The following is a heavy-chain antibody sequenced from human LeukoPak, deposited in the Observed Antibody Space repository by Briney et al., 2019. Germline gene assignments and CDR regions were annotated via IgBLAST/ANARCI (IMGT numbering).Heavy chain of an antibody. CDR2: ISSSSSNI. J-gene: IGHJ3*02. CDR3: ASSRSSIAAAGPDAFDI. V-gene: IGHV3-21*01. CDR1: GFTFSSYS. D-gene: IGHD6-13*01. Sequence: WGSLRLSCATSGFTFSSYSMNWVRQAPGKGLEWVSSISSSSSNIYYPDSVKGRFTISRDNAKNSLYLQMNSLRAEDTAVYYCASSRSSIAAAGPDAFDIWGQGTMVTVSS.